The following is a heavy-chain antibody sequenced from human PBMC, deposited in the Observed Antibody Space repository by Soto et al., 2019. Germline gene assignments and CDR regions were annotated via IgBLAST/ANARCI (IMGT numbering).Heavy chain of an antibody. CDR2: IRWDGSST. V-gene: IGHV3-43*01. CDR3: VKDMAYGGDSGPFDS. CDR1: GFTFHGYT. Sequence: EVHLVESGGVVVQPGGSLRLSCAASGFTFHGYTMHWVRQRPGKGLEWVSLIRWDGSSTYYGDSVKGRFTISRDNNKDSLFLQMSGLTTEDTALYYCVKDMAYGGDSGPFDSWGQGTLVTVSS. J-gene: IGHJ4*02. D-gene: IGHD2-21*02.